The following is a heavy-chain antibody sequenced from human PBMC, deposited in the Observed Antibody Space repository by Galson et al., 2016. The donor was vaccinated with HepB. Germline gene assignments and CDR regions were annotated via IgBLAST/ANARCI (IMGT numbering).Heavy chain of an antibody. D-gene: IGHD5-24*01. CDR3: ARMRSGDGVSLWTVDD. V-gene: IGHV2-70*11. CDR2: IDWDDDK. CDR1: GFSLSTSGMC. Sequence: PALVKPTQTLTLTCTFSGFSLSTSGMCVNWIRQPPGKALEWLARIDWDDDKYYSTSLKTRLTISKDTSKNQVVLTMTNMDPVDTAAYYCARMRSGDGVSLWTVDDWGQGALVTVSS. J-gene: IGHJ4*02.